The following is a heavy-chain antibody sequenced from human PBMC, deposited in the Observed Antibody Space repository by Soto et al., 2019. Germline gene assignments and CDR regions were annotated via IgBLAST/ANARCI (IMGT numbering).Heavy chain of an antibody. V-gene: IGHV1-18*01. CDR3: ARVYSDSGGTESDH. CDR1: GYTFINYG. CDR2: ISTHNDNA. Sequence: QVQLVQSGAEVKKPGASVKVSCKASGYTFINYGINWVRQAPGQGLEWMGWISTHNDNANYAQKFQGRVTMTTDTSTATAYMEVRDLTSDDTAVYYCARVYSDSGGTESDHWGLGTLVTVSS. D-gene: IGHD2-15*01. J-gene: IGHJ5*02.